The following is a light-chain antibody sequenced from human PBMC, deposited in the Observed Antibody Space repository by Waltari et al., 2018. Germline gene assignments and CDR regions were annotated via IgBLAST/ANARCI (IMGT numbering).Light chain of an antibody. Sequence: EIVLTQSPATLSVSPGERATLFCRANHSIRNNLAWYQQKPGQAPRLLIYGASTRATGIPARFSGSGSGTEFTLTISSLQSEDFAVYYCQQFNTWWTFGQGTKVEFK. CDR1: HSIRNN. V-gene: IGKV3-15*01. CDR3: QQFNTWWT. CDR2: GAS. J-gene: IGKJ1*01.